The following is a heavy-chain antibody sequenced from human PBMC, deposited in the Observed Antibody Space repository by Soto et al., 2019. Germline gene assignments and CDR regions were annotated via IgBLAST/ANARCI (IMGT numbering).Heavy chain of an antibody. V-gene: IGHV3-15*01. J-gene: IGHJ6*03. CDR3: TTDRYDILTGYYRVYYYYMDV. CDR2: IKSKTDGGTT. Sequence: GGSLRLSCAASGFTFSNAWMSWVRQAPGKGLEWVGRIKSKTDGGTTDYAAPVKGRFTISRDDSKNTLYLQMNSLKTEDTAVYYCTTDRYDILTGYYRVYYYYMDVWGKGTTVTVSS. D-gene: IGHD3-9*01. CDR1: GFTFSNAW.